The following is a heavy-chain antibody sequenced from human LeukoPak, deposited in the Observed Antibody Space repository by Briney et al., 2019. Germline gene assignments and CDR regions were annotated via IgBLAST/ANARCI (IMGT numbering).Heavy chain of an antibody. D-gene: IGHD6-19*01. V-gene: IGHV3-21*01. CDR1: GFTFSSYS. CDR2: ISSNSSYI. Sequence: PGGSLRLSCAASGFTFSSYSMNWVRQAPGKGLEWVSSISSNSSYIYYADSVKGRFTISRDNAKNSLYLQMNSLRAEDTAVYYCARFNLAVAHDYWGQGTLVTVPS. CDR3: ARFNLAVAHDY. J-gene: IGHJ4*02.